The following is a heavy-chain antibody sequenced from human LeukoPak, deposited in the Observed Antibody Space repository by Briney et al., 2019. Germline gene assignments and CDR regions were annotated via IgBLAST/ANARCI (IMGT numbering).Heavy chain of an antibody. CDR1: GFTFSSNG. CDR3: AGDSLSPPQGDS. CDR2: ISATGGTI. D-gene: IGHD2/OR15-2a*01. V-gene: IGHV3-48*01. Sequence: GGSLRLSCAASGFTFSSNGMNWVRQAPGKGLEWVSYISATGGTIYYADSVKGRFTISRDNSKNTLYLQMSSLRAEDTAIYYCAGDSLSPPQGDSWGQGTLVTVSS. J-gene: IGHJ4*02.